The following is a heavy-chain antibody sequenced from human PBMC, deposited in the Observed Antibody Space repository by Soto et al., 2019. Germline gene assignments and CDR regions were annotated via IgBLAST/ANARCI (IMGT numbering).Heavy chain of an antibody. D-gene: IGHD6-13*01. CDR1: SGSISSYY. V-gene: IGHV4-59*01. Sequence: SETLSLTCTVSSGSISSYYWSWIRQPPGKGLEYIGNIYYTGSTNYNPSLKSRVTISVDTSKNQFSLKLNSVTAADTAVYYCATLGGTSSWYLDYWGQGTLVTVSS. CDR3: ATLGGTSSWYLDY. CDR2: IYYTGST. J-gene: IGHJ4*02.